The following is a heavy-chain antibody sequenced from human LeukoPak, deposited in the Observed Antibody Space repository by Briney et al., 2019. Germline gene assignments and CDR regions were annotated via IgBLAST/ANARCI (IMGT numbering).Heavy chain of an antibody. CDR2: IHPSGIF. V-gene: IGHV4-34*01. Sequence: SQTLSLTCAVCGGSCDDYYCSWIRQHPGRGLGWIGEIHPSGIFYYNSSLVSRVTISIDTSKSQFSLRLTSVTAADTAFYYCARGRDRSKAGDHWGQGSLVTVSS. CDR3: ARGRDRSKAGDH. CDR1: GGSCDDYY. D-gene: IGHD5-24*01. J-gene: IGHJ4*02.